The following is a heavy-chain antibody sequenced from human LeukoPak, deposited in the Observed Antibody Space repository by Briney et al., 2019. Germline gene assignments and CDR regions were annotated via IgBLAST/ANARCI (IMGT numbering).Heavy chain of an antibody. V-gene: IGHV5-51*01. CDR2: IYPGDSNT. CDR1: GYSFSNYW. D-gene: IGHD2-21*02. Sequence: PGESLKISCKGSGYSFSNYWNGWLRQMPGKGLEWLGIIYPGDSNTRYSPSFQGQVTISADKSISTAYLQWTSLKASDTAIYYCARQPLVRDCGGDCEFDYWGQGTRVSVSS. J-gene: IGHJ4*02. CDR3: ARQPLVRDCGGDCEFDY.